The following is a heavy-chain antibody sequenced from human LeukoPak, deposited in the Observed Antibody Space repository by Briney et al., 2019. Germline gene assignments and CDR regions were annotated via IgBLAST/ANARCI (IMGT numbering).Heavy chain of an antibody. CDR1: GYTFTSYG. J-gene: IGHJ4*02. CDR2: ITTYNGDT. D-gene: IGHD5-18*01. Sequence: ASVTVSFKASGYTFTSYGINWVRQAPGQGREGMGWITTYNGDTNYAQKLQGRVTMTSDTSTSTAYMELRSLTSDDTAVYYCARGSSYGFSMGYWGQGTLVAVSS. V-gene: IGHV1-18*01. CDR3: ARGSSYGFSMGY.